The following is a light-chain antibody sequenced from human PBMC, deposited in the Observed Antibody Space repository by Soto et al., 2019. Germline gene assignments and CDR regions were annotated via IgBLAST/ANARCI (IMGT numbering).Light chain of an antibody. J-gene: IGLJ1*01. CDR1: SSDVGAYDY. V-gene: IGLV2-8*01. CDR3: SSYAGSNNYV. Sequence: QSALTQPPSASGSPGQSVTISCTGTSSDVGAYDYVSWYQQHPGKAPKLMIYAVSKRPSGVPDRFSGSKSGNTASLTVSGLQAEDEADYYCSSYAGSNNYVFGTGTKLTVL. CDR2: AVS.